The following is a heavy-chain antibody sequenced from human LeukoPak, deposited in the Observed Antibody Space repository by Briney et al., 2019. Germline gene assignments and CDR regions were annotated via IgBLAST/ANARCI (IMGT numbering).Heavy chain of an antibody. J-gene: IGHJ4*02. V-gene: IGHV3-30*02. CDR1: ALTPATLC. Sequence: GGSLRLSCPPSALTPATLCTQCVRQAPGKGLEWVAFIRYDGSNKYYADSVKGRLTISRDNAKNTLYLQMNSLRAEYSAVNYCENMTGASTRFDYWGQGTLVTVSS. CDR3: ENMTGASTRFDY. D-gene: IGHD3-10*01. CDR2: IRYDGSNK.